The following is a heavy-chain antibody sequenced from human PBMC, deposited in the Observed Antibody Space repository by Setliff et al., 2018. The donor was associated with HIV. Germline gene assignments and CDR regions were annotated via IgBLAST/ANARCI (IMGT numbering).Heavy chain of an antibody. CDR2: IIPSGST. Sequence: PSETLSLTCDVFGGSFSGYYWSWIRQPPGKGLEWIGEIIPSGSTNYNPSLKSRVTMSIDTSKNQFSLKLGSVTAADTAVYFCARRFEQWLAFDYWGQGTLVTVSS. V-gene: IGHV4-34*12. CDR3: ARRFEQWLAFDY. D-gene: IGHD6-19*01. CDR1: GGSFSGYY. J-gene: IGHJ4*02.